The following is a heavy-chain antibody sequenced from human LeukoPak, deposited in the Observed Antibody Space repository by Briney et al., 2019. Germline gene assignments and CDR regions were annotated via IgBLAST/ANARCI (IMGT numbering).Heavy chain of an antibody. CDR3: ARVQAVAGIDAFDI. Sequence: GGSLRLSCAASGFTFSSYAMHWVRQAPGKGLEWVAVISYDGSNKYYADSVKGRFTISRDNSKNTLYLQMNSLRAEDTAVYYCARVQAVAGIDAFDIWGQGTMVTVSS. J-gene: IGHJ3*02. D-gene: IGHD6-19*01. CDR1: GFTFSSYA. CDR2: ISYDGSNK. V-gene: IGHV3-30-3*01.